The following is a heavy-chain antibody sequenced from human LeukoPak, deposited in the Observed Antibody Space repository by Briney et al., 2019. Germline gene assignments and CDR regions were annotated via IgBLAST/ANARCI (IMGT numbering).Heavy chain of an antibody. V-gene: IGHV1-24*01. CDR2: FAPEDGDT. D-gene: IGHD1-20*01. J-gene: IGHJ4*02. CDR1: GYTLTELS. CDR3: ATLTGTTYY. Sequence: ASVKVSCKVSGYTLTELSMHWVRQPPGKGLEWMGGFAPEDGDTIYAQKFQGRVTMTEDTSTDTAYMELSSLRSEDTAVYYCATLTGTTYYWGQGTLVTVSS.